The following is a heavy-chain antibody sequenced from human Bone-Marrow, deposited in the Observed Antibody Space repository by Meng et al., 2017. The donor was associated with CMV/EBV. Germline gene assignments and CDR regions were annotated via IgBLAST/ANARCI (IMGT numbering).Heavy chain of an antibody. CDR3: AKLRTQLLFPAWFYP. J-gene: IGHJ5*02. CDR2: ISSSGSTI. V-gene: IGHV3-11*01. CDR1: GFTFSDYY. D-gene: IGHD2-2*01. Sequence: GESLKISCAASGFTFSDYYMSWIRQAPGKGLEWVSYISSSGSTIYYADSVKGRFTISRDNAKNSLYLQMNSLRAEDTAVYYCAKLRTQLLFPAWFYPWGQGTLVTVSS.